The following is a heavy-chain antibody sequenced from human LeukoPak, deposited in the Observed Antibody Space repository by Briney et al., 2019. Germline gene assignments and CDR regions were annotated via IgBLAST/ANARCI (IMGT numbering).Heavy chain of an antibody. J-gene: IGHJ6*03. CDR2: ISGSGGST. V-gene: IGHV3-23*01. CDR1: GFTFSSYA. Sequence: PGGSLRLSCAASGFTFSSYAMSWVRQAPGKGLERVSAISGSGGSTYYADSVKGRFTISRDNSKNTLYLQMNGLRAEDTAVYYCAKLKAPYPRRGYMDVWGKGTTVTVSS. CDR3: AKLKAPYPRRGYMDV.